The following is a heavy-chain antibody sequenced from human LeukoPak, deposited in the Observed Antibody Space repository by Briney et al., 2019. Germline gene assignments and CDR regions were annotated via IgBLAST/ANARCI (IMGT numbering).Heavy chain of an antibody. J-gene: IGHJ6*03. D-gene: IGHD1-26*01. Sequence: GGSLRLSCAASGFTFSSYWMHWVRQAPGKGLVWVSRINTDGSTTSHADSVKGRFTISRDNAKNTLYLQMNSLSAEDTAVYYCARVGSPGGSYHRTPLYYYYYYYMDVWGKGTTVTVSS. CDR1: GFTFSSYW. CDR3: ARVGSPGGSYHRTPLYYYYYYYMDV. V-gene: IGHV3-74*01. CDR2: INTDGSTT.